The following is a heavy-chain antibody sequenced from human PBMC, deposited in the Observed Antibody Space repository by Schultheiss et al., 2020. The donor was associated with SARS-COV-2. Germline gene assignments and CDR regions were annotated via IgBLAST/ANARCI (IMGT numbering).Heavy chain of an antibody. CDR2: INHSGST. CDR3: ARGGNIFGVVIRYYYYYYMDV. Sequence: SQTLSLTCAVYGGSFSGYYWGWIRQPPGKGLEWIGEINHSGSTNYNPSLKSRVTITVDTSKNQFSLKLSSVTAADTAVYYCARGGNIFGVVIRYYYYYYMDVWGKGTTVTVSS. D-gene: IGHD3-3*02. J-gene: IGHJ6*03. CDR1: GGSFSGYY. V-gene: IGHV4-34*01.